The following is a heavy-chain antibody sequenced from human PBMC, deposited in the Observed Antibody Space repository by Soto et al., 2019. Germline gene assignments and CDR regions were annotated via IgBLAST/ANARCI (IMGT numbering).Heavy chain of an antibody. CDR3: ARDHWNRPPRLDY. Sequence: ASVKVSCKASGYTLTSYYMHWVRQAPGQGLEWMGIINPSGGSTTYAQKFQGRVTMTRDTSTSTVYMELSSLRSEDTAVYYCARDHWNRPPRLDYWGQGTLVTVSS. D-gene: IGHD1-1*01. J-gene: IGHJ4*02. V-gene: IGHV1-46*01. CDR2: INPSGGST. CDR1: GYTLTSYY.